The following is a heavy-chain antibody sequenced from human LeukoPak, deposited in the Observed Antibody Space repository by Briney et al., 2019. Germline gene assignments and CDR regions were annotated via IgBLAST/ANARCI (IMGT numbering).Heavy chain of an antibody. CDR3: AREAGYCSGGSCYDY. V-gene: IGHV5-51*01. CDR2: IYPGDSDT. D-gene: IGHD2-15*01. Sequence: GESLKISCKGSRYSFTSYWIGWVRQMPGKGLEWMGIIYPGDSDTRYSPSFQGQVAISADKSISAAYLQWSSLKASDTAMYYCAREAGYCSGGSCYDYWGQGTLVTVSS. J-gene: IGHJ4*02. CDR1: RYSFTSYW.